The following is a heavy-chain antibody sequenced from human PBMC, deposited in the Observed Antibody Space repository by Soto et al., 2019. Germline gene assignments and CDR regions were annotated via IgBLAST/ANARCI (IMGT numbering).Heavy chain of an antibody. CDR2: IWYDGSNK. V-gene: IGHV3-33*01. CDR1: GFTFSSYG. Sequence: PGGSLRLSCAASGFTFSSYGMHWVRQAPGKGLEWVAVIWYDGSNKYYADSVKGRFTISRDNSKNTLYLQMNSLRAEDTAVYYCARDLPDDYGGNIPDYWGQGTLVTVSS. CDR3: ARDLPDDYGGNIPDY. D-gene: IGHD4-17*01. J-gene: IGHJ4*02.